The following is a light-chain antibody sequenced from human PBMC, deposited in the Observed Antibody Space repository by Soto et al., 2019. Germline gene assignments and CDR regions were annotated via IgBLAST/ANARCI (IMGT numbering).Light chain of an antibody. Sequence: EIVLTQSPATLSSFPGDRVTLSCRASQYINTRLAWYQHRPGQAPRLLLYQTSLRAAGIPARFSASGSGTDFTLTISDVQPQDFAPYYCHQRQSWPRTFGQGTKVHI. CDR2: QTS. V-gene: IGKV3-11*01. J-gene: IGKJ1*01. CDR1: QYINTR. CDR3: HQRQSWPRT.